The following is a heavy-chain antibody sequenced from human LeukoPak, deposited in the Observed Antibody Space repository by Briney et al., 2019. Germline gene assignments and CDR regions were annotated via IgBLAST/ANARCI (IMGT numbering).Heavy chain of an antibody. Sequence: GGTLRLSCAASGFTFSSYGMSWVRQAPGKGLEWVSAISGSGGSTYYADSVKGRFTISRDNSKNTLYLQMNSMRAEDTAVYYCAKGSGELSLDYYYMDVWGKGTTVTISS. CDR1: GFTFSSYG. CDR2: ISGSGGST. V-gene: IGHV3-23*01. CDR3: AKGSGELSLDYYYMDV. J-gene: IGHJ6*03. D-gene: IGHD3-16*02.